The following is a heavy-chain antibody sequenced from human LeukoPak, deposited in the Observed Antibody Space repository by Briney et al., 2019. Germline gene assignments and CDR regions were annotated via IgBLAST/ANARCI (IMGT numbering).Heavy chain of an antibody. CDR1: GYTFTGYY. CDR3: ARNKDEVGATTDYFDY. CDR2: INPNSGGT. J-gene: IGHJ4*02. V-gene: IGHV1-2*02. D-gene: IGHD1-26*01. Sequence: GASVKVSCKASGYTFTGYYMHWVRQAPGQGLEWMGWINPNSGGTNYAQKFQGRVTMTRDTSISTAYMELSRLRSDDTAVYYCARNKDEVGATTDYFDYWGQGTLVTVSS.